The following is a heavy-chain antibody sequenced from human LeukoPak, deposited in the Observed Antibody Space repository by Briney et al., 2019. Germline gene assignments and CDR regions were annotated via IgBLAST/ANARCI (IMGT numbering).Heavy chain of an antibody. V-gene: IGHV4-4*09. CDR2: IYTSGSS. Sequence: AETLSLTCTVSGGSFSSYYWSWFRQPPGKGLEWIGYIYTSGSSNYNPSLKSRVIISVDTSKNQFSLELSSVIAADTGVYYCARVYYDSSGYGAFDSWLQGTMVTVSS. CDR1: GGSFSSYY. J-gene: IGHJ3*02. D-gene: IGHD3-22*01. CDR3: ARVYYDSSGYGAFDS.